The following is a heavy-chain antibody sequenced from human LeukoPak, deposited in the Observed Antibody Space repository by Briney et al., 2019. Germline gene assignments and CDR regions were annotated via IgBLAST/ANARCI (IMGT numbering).Heavy chain of an antibody. Sequence: GGSLRLSCAASGFTVSSKYMSWVRQAPGKGLEWVSVIYSGGSTYYADSVKGRFTNSRDNSKNTLYLQMNSLRAEDTAVYYCARDRRDGYPNWGQGTLVAVSS. CDR2: IYSGGST. CDR1: GFTVSSKY. J-gene: IGHJ4*02. V-gene: IGHV3-66*01. CDR3: ARDRRDGYPN. D-gene: IGHD5-24*01.